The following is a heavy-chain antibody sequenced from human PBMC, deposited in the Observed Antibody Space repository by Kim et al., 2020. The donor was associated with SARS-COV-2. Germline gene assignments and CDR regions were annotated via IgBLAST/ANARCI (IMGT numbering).Heavy chain of an antibody. CDR2: ISSDGSNK. CDR3: ARDGLGITVPGYFHH. CDR1: GFTFDNFV. Sequence: GGSLRLSCAASGFTFDNFVMHWVRQAPGKGLEWVAVISSDGSNKYYADSVKGRFTISRDNLKNTQYLQMNSLRAEDTAVYYCARDGLGITVPGYFHHWGQGTLVLVSS. V-gene: IGHV3-30-3*01. D-gene: IGHD6-19*01. J-gene: IGHJ1*01.